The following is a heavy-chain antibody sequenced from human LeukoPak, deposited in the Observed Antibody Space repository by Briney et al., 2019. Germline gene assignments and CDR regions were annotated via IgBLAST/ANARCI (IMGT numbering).Heavy chain of an antibody. J-gene: IGHJ4*02. Sequence: SETLSLTCTVSGGSISSSSYYWGWIRQPPGKGLEWIGSIYYSGSTYYNPSLKSRVTISVDTSKNQFSLKLSSVTAADTAVYYCAIRYYYDSSGYSGDYWGQGTLVTVSS. V-gene: IGHV4-39*07. D-gene: IGHD3-22*01. CDR1: GGSISSSSYY. CDR2: IYYSGST. CDR3: AIRYYYDSSGYSGDY.